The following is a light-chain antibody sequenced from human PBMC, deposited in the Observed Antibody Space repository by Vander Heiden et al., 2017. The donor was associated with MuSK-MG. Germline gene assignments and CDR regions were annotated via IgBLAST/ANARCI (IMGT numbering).Light chain of an antibody. J-gene: IGKJ3*01. CDR3: QQSYSTPRT. CDR1: QSISSY. Sequence: DMQMTHSPSSMSASVVARVTITCRASQSISSYLNWYQQKPGKAPKLLIYAASSWHSGVPARFSGSGSGTDFTLTISSLQPEDFATYYCQQSYSTPRTFGAGTKVDIK. CDR2: AAS. V-gene: IGKV1-39*01.